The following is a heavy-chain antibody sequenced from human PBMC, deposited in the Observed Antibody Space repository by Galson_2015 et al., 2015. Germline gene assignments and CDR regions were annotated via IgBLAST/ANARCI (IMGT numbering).Heavy chain of an antibody. D-gene: IGHD3-3*01. Sequence: SLRLSCAASGFTFRDYSMNWVRQAPGKGLEWISYISNGGSTIYYADSVKGRFIISRDNAKNSLYLQMNSLRDEDTAVYYCARDGPGVLRFLDVWGKGTTVTVSS. V-gene: IGHV3-48*02. CDR2: ISNGGSTI. CDR3: ARDGPGVLRFLDV. J-gene: IGHJ6*03. CDR1: GFTFRDYS.